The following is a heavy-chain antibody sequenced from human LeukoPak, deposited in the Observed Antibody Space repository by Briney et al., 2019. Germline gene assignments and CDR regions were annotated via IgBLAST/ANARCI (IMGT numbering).Heavy chain of an antibody. Sequence: SETLSLTCTVSGGSISSYYWSWIRQPPGKGLEWIGYIYHSGSTNYNPSLKSRVTISVDTSKNQFSLKLSSVTAADTAVYYCARGGGDFWSGYYFDYWGQGTLVTVSS. CDR3: ARGGGDFWSGYYFDY. V-gene: IGHV4-59*01. D-gene: IGHD3-3*01. CDR1: GGSISSYY. J-gene: IGHJ4*02. CDR2: IYHSGST.